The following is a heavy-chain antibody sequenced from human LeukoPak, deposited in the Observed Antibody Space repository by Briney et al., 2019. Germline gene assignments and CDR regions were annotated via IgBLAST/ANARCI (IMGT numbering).Heavy chain of an antibody. D-gene: IGHD3-3*01. CDR3: AKETYYDFWSGSSNWFDP. Sequence: GGSLRLSCAASGFTFSSYSMKWLRQAPGKGLEWVSYISSSSSTIYYADSVKGRFTISRDNAKNSLYLQMNSLRAEDTAVYYCAKETYYDFWSGSSNWFDPWGQGTLVTVSS. CDR1: GFTFSSYS. J-gene: IGHJ5*02. CDR2: ISSSSSTI. V-gene: IGHV3-48*01.